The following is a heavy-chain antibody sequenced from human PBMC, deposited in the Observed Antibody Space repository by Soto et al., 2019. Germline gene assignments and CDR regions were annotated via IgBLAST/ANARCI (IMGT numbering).Heavy chain of an antibody. CDR2: INPNSGGT. Sequence: VDCKTAGYTFTGYYMHWVRQAPGQGLEWMGWINPNSGGTNYAQKFQGRVTMTRDTSISTAYMELSRLRSDDTAVYYCARGTQLLWFGELLLYGMDVWGQGTTVTVSS. D-gene: IGHD3-10*01. J-gene: IGHJ6*02. CDR3: ARGTQLLWFGELLLYGMDV. V-gene: IGHV1-2*02. CDR1: GYTFTGYY.